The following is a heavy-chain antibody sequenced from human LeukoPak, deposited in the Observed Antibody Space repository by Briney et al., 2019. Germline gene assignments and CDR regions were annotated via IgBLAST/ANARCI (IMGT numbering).Heavy chain of an antibody. J-gene: IGHJ4*02. CDR2: ISWNSGSI. D-gene: IGHD2-21*02. V-gene: IGHV3-9*01. CDR1: GFTFDDYA. CDR3: ARVTSRDPLHY. Sequence: GGSLRLSCAASGFTFDDYAMHWVRQAPGKGLEWVSGISWNSGSIGYADSVKGRFTISRDNAKNSLYLQMNSLRAEDTAFYYCARVTSRDPLHYWGQGTLVTVSS.